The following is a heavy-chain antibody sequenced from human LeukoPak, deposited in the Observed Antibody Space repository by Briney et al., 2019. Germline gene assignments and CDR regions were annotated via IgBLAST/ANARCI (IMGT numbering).Heavy chain of an antibody. V-gene: IGHV3-30*02. Sequence: PGGSLRLSCAASGFTFSSYGMHWVREAPGKGLEWVAFIRYDGSNKYYADSVKGRFTISRDNSKNTLYLQMNSLRAEDTAVYYCARGGMVRSVRSFDYWGQGTLVTVSS. CDR2: IRYDGSNK. CDR3: ARGGMVRSVRSFDY. CDR1: GFTFSSYG. D-gene: IGHD3-10*01. J-gene: IGHJ4*02.